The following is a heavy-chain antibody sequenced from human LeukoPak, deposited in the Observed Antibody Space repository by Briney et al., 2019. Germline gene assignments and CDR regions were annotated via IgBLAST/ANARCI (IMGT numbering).Heavy chain of an antibody. Sequence: ASVKVSCKASGYTFTGYYMHWVRQAPGQGLEWMGWINPNSGGTNYAQKSQGRVTMTRDTSISTAYMELSKLRSDDTAVYYCARGVEYYFDYWGQGTLVTVSS. V-gene: IGHV1-2*02. CDR3: ARGVEYYFDY. CDR1: GYTFTGYY. CDR2: INPNSGGT. J-gene: IGHJ4*02. D-gene: IGHD3-10*01.